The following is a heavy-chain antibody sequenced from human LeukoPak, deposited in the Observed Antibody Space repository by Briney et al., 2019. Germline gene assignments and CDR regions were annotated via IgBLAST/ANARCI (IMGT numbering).Heavy chain of an antibody. J-gene: IGHJ4*02. Sequence: PGGSLRLSCAASGFTFSSYEMNWVRQAPGKGLEWGSYISSSGSTIYYADSVKGRFTISRDNAKNSLYLQMNSLRAEDTAVYYCARDISSPSGSYPDYWGQGTLVTVSS. CDR2: ISSSGSTI. D-gene: IGHD1-26*01. V-gene: IGHV3-48*03. CDR1: GFTFSSYE. CDR3: ARDISSPSGSYPDY.